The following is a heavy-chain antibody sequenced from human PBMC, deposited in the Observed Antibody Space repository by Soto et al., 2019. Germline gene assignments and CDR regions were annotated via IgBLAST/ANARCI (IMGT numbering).Heavy chain of an antibody. D-gene: IGHD6-13*01. J-gene: IGHJ6*02. CDR3: ARDGAAAGTGYYYYGMDV. CDR1: GGTFSSYA. V-gene: IGHV1-69*13. CDR2: IIPIFGTA. Sequence: SVKVSCKASGGTFSSYAISWVRQAPGQGLEWMGGIIPIFGTANYAQKFQGRVTITADESTSTAYMELSSLRSEDTAVYYCARDGAAAGTGYYYYGMDVWGQGTTVTVSS.